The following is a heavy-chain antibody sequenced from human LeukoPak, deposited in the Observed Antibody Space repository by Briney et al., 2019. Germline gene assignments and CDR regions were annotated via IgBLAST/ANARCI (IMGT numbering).Heavy chain of an antibody. CDR1: GYTFTSYG. CDR2: INPNSGGT. D-gene: IGHD3-10*01. Sequence: ASVKVSCKASGYTFTSYGISWVRQAPGQGLEWMGWINPNSGGTNYAQKFQGRVTMTRDTSISTAYMELSRLRSDDTAVYYCARDRRYYYGSGSSTNWFDPWGQGTLVTVSS. J-gene: IGHJ5*02. CDR3: ARDRRYYYGSGSSTNWFDP. V-gene: IGHV1-2*02.